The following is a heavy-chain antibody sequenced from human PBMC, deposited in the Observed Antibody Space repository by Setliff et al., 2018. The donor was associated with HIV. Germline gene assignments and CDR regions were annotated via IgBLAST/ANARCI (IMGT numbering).Heavy chain of an antibody. V-gene: IGHV4-28*01. CDR3: ARKPDSRNWFDP. J-gene: IGHJ5*02. Sequence: SETLSLTCAVSGSSISTSYWWGWIRQPPGKGLEWIGYIYHSGSTYYNPSLKSRVTLSVDTSKNQFSLQLTSVTAVDTAVYYCARKPDSRNWFDPWGQGTLVTISS. CDR2: IYHSGST. CDR1: GSSISTSYW.